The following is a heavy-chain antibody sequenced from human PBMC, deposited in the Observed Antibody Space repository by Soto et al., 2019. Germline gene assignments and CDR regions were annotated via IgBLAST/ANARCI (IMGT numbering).Heavy chain of an antibody. CDR1: GGSFSGYY. CDR2: INHSGST. D-gene: IGHD4-17*01. Sequence: SETLSLTCAVYGGSFSGYYWSWIRQPPGKGLEWIGEINHSGSTNYNPSLKSRVTISVDTSKNQFSLKLSSVTAADTAVYYCARGDYGEYNWFDPWGQGTLVTVSS. V-gene: IGHV4-34*01. J-gene: IGHJ5*02. CDR3: ARGDYGEYNWFDP.